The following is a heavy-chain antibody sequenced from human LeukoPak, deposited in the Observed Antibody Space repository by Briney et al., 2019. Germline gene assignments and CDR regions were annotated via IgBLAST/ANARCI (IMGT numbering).Heavy chain of an antibody. Sequence: GGSLRLSCAASGFMFSDYSMNWVRQAPGKGLEWVSSIGSNSGYIYYADSVKGRFTMSRDNSKNTLYLQMNSLRAEDTAVYYCAKVPGYSSGWSYYSDYWGQGTLVTVSS. CDR3: AKVPGYSSGWSYYSDY. J-gene: IGHJ4*02. V-gene: IGHV3-21*04. D-gene: IGHD6-19*01. CDR2: IGSNSGYI. CDR1: GFMFSDYS.